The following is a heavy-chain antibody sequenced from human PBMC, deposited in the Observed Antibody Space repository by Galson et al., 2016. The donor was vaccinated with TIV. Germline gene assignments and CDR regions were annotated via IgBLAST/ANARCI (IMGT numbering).Heavy chain of an antibody. CDR3: ARERRCCGNECYLRYYFGMDV. J-gene: IGHJ6*02. Sequence: SLRLSCAASGFTVSSNYMTWVRQAPGKGLEWVSIIYDDGSTYYADSVKGRFSISRDNSKNTMYLQMNSLRAEDTAVYYCARERRCCGNECYLRYYFGMDVWGRGTTVTVSS. V-gene: IGHV3-66*02. CDR2: IYDDGST. CDR1: GFTVSSNY. D-gene: IGHD3-10*01.